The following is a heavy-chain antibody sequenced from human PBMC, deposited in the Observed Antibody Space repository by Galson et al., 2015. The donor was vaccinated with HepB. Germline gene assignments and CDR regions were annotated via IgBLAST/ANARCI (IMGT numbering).Heavy chain of an antibody. D-gene: IGHD3-16*01. Sequence: SLRLSCAASGFTFSSYAMSWVRQTPGKGLEWVSGITGSGDSSYHEDSVRGRFTISRDNSKNTLYLQMHSLRAEDTAAYYCAKDLMGAFDIWGQGTMVIVSS. V-gene: IGHV3-23*01. J-gene: IGHJ3*02. CDR2: ITGSGDSS. CDR3: AKDLMGAFDI. CDR1: GFTFSSYA.